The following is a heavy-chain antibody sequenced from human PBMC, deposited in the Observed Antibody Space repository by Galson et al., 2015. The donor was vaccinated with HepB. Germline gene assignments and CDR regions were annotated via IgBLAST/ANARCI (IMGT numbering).Heavy chain of an antibody. CDR1: GFTFSNYH. J-gene: IGHJ4*02. CDR3: ARVWQDYSGVDY. CDR2: ITSSSTTK. D-gene: IGHD3-10*01. Sequence: SLRLSCAASGFTFSNYHMNWVRQAPGKGLEWISYITSSSTTKHYADSVKGRFTISRDNAKNSLYLQMNSLRDDDTAVYYCARVWQDYSGVDYWGQGTLVTVSS. V-gene: IGHV3-48*02.